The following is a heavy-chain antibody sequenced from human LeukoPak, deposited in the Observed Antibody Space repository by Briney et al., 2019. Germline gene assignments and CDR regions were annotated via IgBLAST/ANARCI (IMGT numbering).Heavy chain of an antibody. V-gene: IGHV4-34*01. J-gene: IGHJ4*02. Sequence: SETLSLTCAVYGGSFSGYYWSWIRQPPGKGLEWIGVINHSGSTNYNPSLKSRVTISVDTSKNQFSLKLSSVTAADTAVYYCARSSSTSQKLKYWGQGTLVTVSS. CDR3: ARSSSTSQKLKY. CDR1: GGSFSGYY. D-gene: IGHD2-2*01. CDR2: INHSGST.